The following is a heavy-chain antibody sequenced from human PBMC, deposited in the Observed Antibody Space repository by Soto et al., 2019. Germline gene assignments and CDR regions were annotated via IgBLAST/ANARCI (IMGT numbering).Heavy chain of an antibody. J-gene: IGHJ6*04. D-gene: IGHD6-19*01. V-gene: IGHV1-69*13. CDR1: GATFSSYS. Sequence: ASVKASCKVSGATFSSYSISWVRHAPGQGLEWMGGIIPIFGTAKYAEKFQGRVTITADESTSTAYMELSSLGSEDTGVYYCATNNRIAAALSEPYSSGVVSVRWTYGMDGCRKGSTV. CDR3: ATNNRIAAALSEPYSSGVVSVRWTYGMDG. CDR2: IIPIFGTA.